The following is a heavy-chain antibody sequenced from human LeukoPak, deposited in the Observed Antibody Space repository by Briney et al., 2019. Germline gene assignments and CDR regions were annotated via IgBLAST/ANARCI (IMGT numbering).Heavy chain of an antibody. CDR2: IYYSGST. Sequence: PSETLSLTCTVSGGSISSGSYYWGWIRQPPGKGLDWIGSIYYSGSTYYNPSLKSRFTISVDTSKNQFSLKLSSVTAADTAVCYCVNYYDSSDYQQPNHFDYWGQGTLVTVSS. CDR3: VNYYDSSDYQQPNHFDY. CDR1: GGSISSGSYY. D-gene: IGHD3-22*01. V-gene: IGHV4-39*01. J-gene: IGHJ4*02.